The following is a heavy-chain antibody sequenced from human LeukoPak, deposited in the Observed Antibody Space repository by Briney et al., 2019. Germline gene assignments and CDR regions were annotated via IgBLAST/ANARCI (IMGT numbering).Heavy chain of an antibody. CDR3: ARHGGYYYDSSGYWVFPY. V-gene: IGHV4-39*01. J-gene: IGHJ4*02. CDR1: GGSISSSSYY. D-gene: IGHD3-22*01. Sequence: SETLSLTCTVSGGSISSSSYYWGWIRQPPGKGLEWIGSIYYSGSTYYNPSLKSRVTISVDTSKNQFSLKLSSVTAADTAVYYCARHGGYYYDSSGYWVFPYWGQGTLVTVSS. CDR2: IYYSGST.